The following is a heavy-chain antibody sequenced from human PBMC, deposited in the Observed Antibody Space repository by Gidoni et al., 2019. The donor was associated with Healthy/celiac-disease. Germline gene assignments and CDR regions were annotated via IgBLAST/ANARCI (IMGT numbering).Heavy chain of an antibody. J-gene: IGHJ3*02. CDR1: GFTFSSYW. CDR2: INGDGSGT. D-gene: IGHD1-20*01. CDR3: ARPITFDAFDI. V-gene: IGHV3-74*01. Sequence: EVQLVESGGGLVQPGGSLRLSCAASGFTFSSYWMHWVRQAPGKGLVWVSRINGDGSGTNYADSVKGRFTISRDNAKNTLYLQMNSLGAEDTAMYYCARPITFDAFDIWGQGTMVTVSS.